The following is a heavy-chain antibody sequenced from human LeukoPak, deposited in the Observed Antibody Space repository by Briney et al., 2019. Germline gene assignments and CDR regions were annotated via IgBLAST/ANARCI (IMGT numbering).Heavy chain of an antibody. CDR3: ARMTTGHDF. D-gene: IGHD4-17*01. V-gene: IGHV4-34*01. J-gene: IGHJ4*02. Sequence: KPSETLSLTCAVSGTSFSSYYWSWIRQPPGKGLEWVGEVNHSGYTNDNPSLKSRVTISVDTSKNQFSLSLRSVTAADTAVYCCARMTTGHDFWGQGTLVTVSS. CDR2: VNHSGYT. CDR1: GTSFSSYY.